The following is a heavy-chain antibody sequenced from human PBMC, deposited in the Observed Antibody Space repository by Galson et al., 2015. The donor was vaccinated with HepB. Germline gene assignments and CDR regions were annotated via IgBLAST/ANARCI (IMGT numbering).Heavy chain of an antibody. D-gene: IGHD6-13*01. V-gene: IGHV1-18*01. CDR2: ISAYNGNT. Sequence: SCKASGYTFTSYGISWVRQAPGQGLEWMGWISAYNGNTNYAQKLQGRVTMTTDTSTSTAYMELRSLRSDDTAVYYCARAPYSSSWYGEGAAPGENWFDPWGQGTLVTVSS. J-gene: IGHJ5*02. CDR3: ARAPYSSSWYGEGAAPGENWFDP. CDR1: GYTFTSYG.